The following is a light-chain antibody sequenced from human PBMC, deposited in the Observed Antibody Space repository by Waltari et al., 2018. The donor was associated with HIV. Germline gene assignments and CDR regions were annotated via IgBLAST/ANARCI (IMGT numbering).Light chain of an antibody. V-gene: IGLV1-47*01. Sequence: RVTISCSGSSSNIGSNYVYWYQQLPGTAPKLLIYRNNQRPSGVPDRFSGSKSGTSASLAISGLRSEDEADYYCAAWDDSLSAHVVFGGGTKLTVL. CDR3: AAWDDSLSAHVV. J-gene: IGLJ2*01. CDR2: RNN. CDR1: SSNIGSNY.